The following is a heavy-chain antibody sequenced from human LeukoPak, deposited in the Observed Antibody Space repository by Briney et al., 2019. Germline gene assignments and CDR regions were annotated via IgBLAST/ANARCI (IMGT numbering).Heavy chain of an antibody. CDR2: IIPIFGTA. D-gene: IGHD2-2*02. J-gene: IGHJ6*02. V-gene: IGHV1-69*13. Sequence: GASVKVSCKASGGTFISYAISWVRQAPGQGLEWMGGIIPIFGTANYAQKFQGRVTITADESTSTAYMELSSLRSEDTAVYYCAREVIGYCSSTSCYTDYYGMDVWGQGTTVTVSS. CDR1: GGTFISYA. CDR3: AREVIGYCSSTSCYTDYYGMDV.